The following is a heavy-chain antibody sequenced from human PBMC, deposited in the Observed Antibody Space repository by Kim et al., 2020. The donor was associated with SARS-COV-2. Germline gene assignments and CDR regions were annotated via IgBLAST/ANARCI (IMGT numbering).Heavy chain of an antibody. CDR2: IGTAGDT. CDR3: ARDPSGWGLDV. CDR1: GFTFSSYY. D-gene: IGHD3-10*01. V-gene: IGHV3-13*01. Sequence: GGSLRLSCAASGFTFSSYYMHWVRQAAGKGLEWVSAIGTAGDTHYADSVKGRFTISRENAKNSLYLQMNSLRAGDTAVYYCARDPSGWGLDVWGQGTTV. J-gene: IGHJ6*02.